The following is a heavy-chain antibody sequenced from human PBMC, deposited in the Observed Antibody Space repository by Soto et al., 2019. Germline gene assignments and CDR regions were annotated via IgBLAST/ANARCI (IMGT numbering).Heavy chain of an antibody. D-gene: IGHD3-10*01. J-gene: IGHJ6*02. CDR2: ISAANTYI. Sequence: GGSLRLSCAASGFNFGGYTLSWVRQAPGKGLEWVSSISAANTYIYYADAVKGRFTLSRDNSKNTLYLQMNSLRAEDTAVYYCAKDRPRGGMDVWGQGXTVTVYS. CDR3: AKDRPRGGMDV. CDR1: GFNFGGYT. V-gene: IGHV3-21*01.